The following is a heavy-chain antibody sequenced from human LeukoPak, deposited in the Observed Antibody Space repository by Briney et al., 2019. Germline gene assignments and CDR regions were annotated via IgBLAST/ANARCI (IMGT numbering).Heavy chain of an antibody. CDR3: ARDKGRYFCSKTYYNDFFDY. D-gene: IGHD3-10*01. CDR1: GGTFSNYS. Sequence: SVKVSCKTSGGTFSNYSIRWERQAPGQGLEWMGRIIPIFGTANYAQKFQGRVTIIADQSSSTAYMELSSLRSEDTAMYYCARDKGRYFCSKTYYNDFFDYWGQGTLVTVSS. V-gene: IGHV1-69*15. CDR2: IIPIFGTA. J-gene: IGHJ4*02.